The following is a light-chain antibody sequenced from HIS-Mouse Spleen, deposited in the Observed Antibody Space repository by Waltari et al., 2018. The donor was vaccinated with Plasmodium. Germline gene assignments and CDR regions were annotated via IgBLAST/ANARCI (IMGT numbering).Light chain of an antibody. V-gene: IGKV3-20*01. CDR1: QSVSSSY. Sequence: EIVSTQYPGTLSLYQGERATLSCRASQSVSSSYLAWYQQKPGQAPRLLIYGASSRATGIPDRFSGSGSGTDFTLTISRLEPEDFAVYYCQQYGSSPYTFGQGTKLEIK. CDR2: GAS. CDR3: QQYGSSPYT. J-gene: IGKJ2*01.